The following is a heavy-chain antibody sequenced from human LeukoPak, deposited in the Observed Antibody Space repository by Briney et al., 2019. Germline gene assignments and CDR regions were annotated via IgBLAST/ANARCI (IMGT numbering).Heavy chain of an antibody. CDR1: GYAFTDYY. J-gene: IGHJ4*02. V-gene: IGHV1-2*02. CDR2: INNNSGGT. D-gene: IGHD1-26*01. CDR3: ASQGGVGAAGTFDY. Sequence: SVKVSCKASGYAFTDYYIHWVRQAPGQGLEWMGWINNNSGGTNYAQKFQGRVTITRDTSISTAYMELSRLTSDDTAVYYCASQGGVGAAGTFDYWGQGTLVTVSS.